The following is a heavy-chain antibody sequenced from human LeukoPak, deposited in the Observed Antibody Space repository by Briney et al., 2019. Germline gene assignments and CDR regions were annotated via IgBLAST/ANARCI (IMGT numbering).Heavy chain of an antibody. CDR3: ARYSGYDDGYDY. CDR1: GGSISSGDYY. V-gene: IGHV4-30-4*01. Sequence: KSSETLSLTCTVSGGSISSGDYYWSWIRQPPGKGLEWIGYIYYSGSTYYNPSLKSRVTISVDTSKNQFSLKLSSVTAADMAVYYCARYSGYDDGYDYWGQGTLVTVSS. CDR2: IYYSGST. J-gene: IGHJ4*02. D-gene: IGHD5-12*01.